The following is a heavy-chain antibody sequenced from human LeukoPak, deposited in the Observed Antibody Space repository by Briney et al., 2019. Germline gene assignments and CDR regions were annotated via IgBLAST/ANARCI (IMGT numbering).Heavy chain of an antibody. CDR1: GYSIISDYY. D-gene: IGHD6-13*01. Sequence: SETLSLTCAVSGYSIISDYYWGWFRLPPGKGPEWVGSINHSGSTYYNLSLKSRVTISVDTSKNQFSLSVSSVTAADTAVYYCARNLGYSTLDYWGQGLLVTVSS. V-gene: IGHV4-38-2*01. CDR2: INHSGST. J-gene: IGHJ4*02. CDR3: ARNLGYSTLDY.